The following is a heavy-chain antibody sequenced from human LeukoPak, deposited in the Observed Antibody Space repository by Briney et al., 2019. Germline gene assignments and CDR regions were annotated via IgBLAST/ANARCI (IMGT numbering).Heavy chain of an antibody. Sequence: SGTLSLTCGVDGGSFSGYYWNWIRQPPGKGLEWIGEINHSGSTNYNPSLKRRVTISVDTSQNQFSVRLSSVTAADTAVYYCARGRYLTTGGGAAAGFLDYWGQGTLVTVSS. CDR3: ARGRYLTTGGGAAAGFLDY. CDR2: INHSGST. CDR1: GGSFSGYY. D-gene: IGHD6-13*01. J-gene: IGHJ4*02. V-gene: IGHV4-34*01.